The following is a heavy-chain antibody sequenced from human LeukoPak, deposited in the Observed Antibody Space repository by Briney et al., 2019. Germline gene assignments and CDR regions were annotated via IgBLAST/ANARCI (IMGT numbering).Heavy chain of an antibody. V-gene: IGHV3-30*02. Sequence: GGSLRLSCAASGFTFSNYGMHWVRQAPGKGLEWVGFIRYNGSIKYYADSVKGRFTISRDNSKNTLYLQMNSLRAEDTAVYYCAKGRGWEASYYYYMDVWGKGTTVTISS. CDR1: GFTFSNYG. J-gene: IGHJ6*03. CDR3: AKGRGWEASYYYYMDV. D-gene: IGHD1-26*01. CDR2: IRYNGSIK.